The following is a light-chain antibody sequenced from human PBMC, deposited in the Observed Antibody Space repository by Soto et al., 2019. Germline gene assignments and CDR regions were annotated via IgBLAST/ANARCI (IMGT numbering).Light chain of an antibody. CDR3: QLYSNWPPT. CDR1: ESVHRN. CDR2: YAS. V-gene: IGKV3-15*01. J-gene: IGKJ3*01. Sequence: EMVMTQSPATLSVSPGERVTLSCRASESVHRNLAWYQQKPGQGPSRLIYYASTRATGVSDRFTGSGSGTEFTLTISSLQSEDFGVYHCQLYSNWPPTFGPGTKVEIK.